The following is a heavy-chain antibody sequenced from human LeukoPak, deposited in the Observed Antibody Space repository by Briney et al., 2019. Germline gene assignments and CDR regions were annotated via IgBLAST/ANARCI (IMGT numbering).Heavy chain of an antibody. CDR1: GYTFSSYG. CDR2: IGGYNTDT. CDR3: ARDLCFSTSCYVDY. J-gene: IGHJ4*02. D-gene: IGHD2-2*01. V-gene: IGHV1-18*01. Sequence: GASVKVSYKTSGYTFSSYGISWVRQAPGQGLEWMGWIGGYNTDTNSAQKLQGRVTMTTDTSTNTAYMELRNLRSDDTAVYYCARDLCFSTSCYVDYWGQGTLVTVSS.